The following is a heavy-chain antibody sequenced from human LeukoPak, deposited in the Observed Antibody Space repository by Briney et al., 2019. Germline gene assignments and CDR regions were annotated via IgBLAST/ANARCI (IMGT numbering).Heavy chain of an antibody. J-gene: IGHJ6*03. CDR1: GGSIGTYY. CDR2: IYVTGST. Sequence: PSETLSLTCIVSGGSIGTYYWSWIRQSPGKGLEWIGYIYVTGSTRYNPYLQSRVTISVDTSRNQFFLKMSSVIAADTAVYYCARHIGGGIEDMDVWGTGTKVTVSS. D-gene: IGHD3-16*02. CDR3: ARHIGGGIEDMDV. V-gene: IGHV4-59*08.